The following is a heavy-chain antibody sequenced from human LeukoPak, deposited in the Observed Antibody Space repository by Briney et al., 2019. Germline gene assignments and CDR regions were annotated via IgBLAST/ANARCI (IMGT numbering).Heavy chain of an antibody. CDR2: ISSSSSYI. J-gene: IGHJ4*02. CDR3: ARHWRNYYDSSGYYHFDY. D-gene: IGHD3-22*01. Sequence: GGSLRLSCAASGFTFSSYSMNWVRQAPGKGLEWVSSISSSSSYIYYADSVKGRFTISRDNAKNSLYLQMNSLRTEDTAVCYCARHWRNYYDSSGYYHFDYWGQGTLVTVSS. CDR1: GFTFSSYS. V-gene: IGHV3-21*01.